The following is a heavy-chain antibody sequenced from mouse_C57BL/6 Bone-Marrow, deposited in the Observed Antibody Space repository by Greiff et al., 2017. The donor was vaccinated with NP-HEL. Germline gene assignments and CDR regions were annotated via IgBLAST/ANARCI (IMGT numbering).Heavy chain of an antibody. Sequence: EESGPGLVKPSQSLSLTCSVTGYSITSGYYWNWIRQFPGNKLEWMGYISYDGSNNYNPSLKNRISITRDTSKNQFFLKLNSVTTEDTATYYCARGCGSSDWYFDVWGTGTTVTVSS. J-gene: IGHJ1*03. CDR3: ARGCGSSDWYFDV. CDR1: GYSITSGYY. D-gene: IGHD1-1*01. CDR2: ISYDGSN. V-gene: IGHV3-6*01.